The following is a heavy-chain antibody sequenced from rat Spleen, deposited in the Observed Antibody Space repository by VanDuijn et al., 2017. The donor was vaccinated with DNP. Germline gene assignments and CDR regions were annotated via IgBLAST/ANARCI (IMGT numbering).Heavy chain of an antibody. J-gene: IGHJ3*01. CDR1: GFTFSDYA. CDR3: ARQGSYYGYGWFAY. CDR2: ITYDGSRT. V-gene: IGHV5-17*01. D-gene: IGHD1-7*01. Sequence: EVQLVESGGGLVQPGRSLKLSCAASGFTFSDYAMAWVRQAPKKGLEWVATITYDGSRTYYRDSLKGRFTISRDNAKSTLYLQMDSLRSEDTATYYCARQGSYYGYGWFAYWGQGTLVTVSS.